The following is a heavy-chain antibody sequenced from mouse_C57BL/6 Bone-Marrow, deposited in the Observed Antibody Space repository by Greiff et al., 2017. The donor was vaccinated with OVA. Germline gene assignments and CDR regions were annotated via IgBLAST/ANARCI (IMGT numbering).Heavy chain of an antibody. V-gene: IGHV2-2*01. CDR3: ARKEDGYYLFAY. CDR1: GFSLTSYG. CDR2: IWSGGST. J-gene: IGHJ3*01. Sequence: VMLVESGPGLVQPSQSLSITCTVSGFSLTSYGVHWVRQSPGKGLEWLGVIWSGGSTDYNAAFISRLSISKDNSKSQVFFKMNSLQADDTAIHYCARKEDGYYLFAYWGQGTLVTVSA. D-gene: IGHD2-3*01.